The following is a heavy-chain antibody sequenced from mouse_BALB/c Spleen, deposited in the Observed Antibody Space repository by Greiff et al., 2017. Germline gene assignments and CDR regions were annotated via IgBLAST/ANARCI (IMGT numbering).Heavy chain of an antibody. D-gene: IGHD1-1*01. CDR2: INPSSGYT. V-gene: IGHV1-4*02. J-gene: IGHJ1*01. Sequence: VQLQQSAAELARPGASVKMSCKASGYTFTSYTMHWVKQRPGQGLEWIGYINPSSGYTEYNQKFKDKTTLTADKSSSTAYMQLSSLTSEDSAVYYCAKERFITTVVQYFDVWGAGTTVTVSS. CDR3: AKERFITTVVQYFDV. CDR1: GYTFTSYT.